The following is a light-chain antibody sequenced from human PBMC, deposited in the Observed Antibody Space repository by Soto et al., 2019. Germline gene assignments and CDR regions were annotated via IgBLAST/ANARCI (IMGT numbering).Light chain of an antibody. V-gene: IGLV2-14*01. J-gene: IGLJ2*01. CDR2: EVS. CDR3: TSYTISTTHVI. CDR1: SSDFGDYNY. Sequence: QSALTQPASVSGSPGQSITISCTGTSSDFGDYNYVSWYQHHPDKAPKLIIYEVSDRPSGVSNRFSGSKSGNTASLTISGLQAEDEADYYCTSYTISTTHVIFGGGTKVTVL.